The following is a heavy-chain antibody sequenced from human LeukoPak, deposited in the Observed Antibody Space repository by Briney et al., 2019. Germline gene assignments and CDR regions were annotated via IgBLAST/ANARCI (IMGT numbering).Heavy chain of an antibody. J-gene: IGHJ5*02. CDR1: GYTFTGYY. CDR2: INPNSGGT. Sequence: ASVKVSCKASGYTFTGYYMHWVRQAPGQGLEWMGWINPNSGGTNYAQKFQGRVTMTRDTSISTAYMELSRLRSDDTAVYYCARVPGIAVAGTFAPWGQGTLVTVSS. D-gene: IGHD6-19*01. CDR3: ARVPGIAVAGTFAP. V-gene: IGHV1-2*02.